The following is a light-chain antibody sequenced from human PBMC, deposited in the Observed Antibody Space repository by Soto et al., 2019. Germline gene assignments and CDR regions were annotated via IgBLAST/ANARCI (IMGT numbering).Light chain of an antibody. CDR1: QSVSSN. CDR3: QRYNNWPPWT. V-gene: IGKV3-15*01. J-gene: IGKJ1*01. CDR2: GAS. Sequence: EIMMTQSPATLSVSPGERATLSCRASQSVSSNLAWYQQKPGQAPRLLIYGASTRATGIPARFSGSGSGTEFTITISSLQSEDFAVYYCQRYNNWPPWTFGQGTKVDIK.